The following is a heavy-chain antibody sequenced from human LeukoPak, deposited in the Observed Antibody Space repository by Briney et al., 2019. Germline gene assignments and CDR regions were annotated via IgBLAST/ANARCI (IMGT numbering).Heavy chain of an antibody. CDR1: GGSISSYY. V-gene: IGHV4-59*01. Sequence: PSETLSLTCTVSGGSISSYYWSWIRQPPGKGLEWIGYIYYSGSTNYNPSLKSRVTISVDTSKNQFSLKLSSVTAADTAVYYCARRIFLWLWAREYYFDYWGQGTLVTVSS. CDR2: IYYSGST. J-gene: IGHJ4*02. CDR3: ARRIFLWLWAREYYFDY. D-gene: IGHD5-18*01.